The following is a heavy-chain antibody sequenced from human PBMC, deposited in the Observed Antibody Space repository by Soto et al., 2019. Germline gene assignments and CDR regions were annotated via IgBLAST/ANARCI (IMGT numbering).Heavy chain of an antibody. V-gene: IGHV4-59*11. CDR2: IDYSGST. D-gene: IGHD3-9*01. CDR1: GGSISSQY. CDR3: ARVASTGWDFDY. Sequence: QVQLQESGPGLVKPSETLSLTCTVSGGSISSQYWSWILQPPGQELEWIGYIDYSGSTNYNPSLKSRVTISVDTSKNQCSLKLSSVTAADTAVYYCARVASTGWDFDYWGQGTLATVSS. J-gene: IGHJ4*02.